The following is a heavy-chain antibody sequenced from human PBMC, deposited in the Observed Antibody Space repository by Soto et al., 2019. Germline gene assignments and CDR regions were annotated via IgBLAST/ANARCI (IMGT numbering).Heavy chain of an antibody. V-gene: IGHV1-69*01. CDR2: IIPIFGTA. J-gene: IGHJ4*02. D-gene: IGHD5-12*01. Sequence: QVQLVQSGAEVKKPGSSVKVSCKASGGTFSSYAISWVRQAPGQGLEWMGGIIPIFGTANYAQKFQGRVTITADESTSTAYMERSSLRSEDTAVYYCASERGYSGYVNFDYWGQGTLVTVSS. CDR1: GGTFSSYA. CDR3: ASERGYSGYVNFDY.